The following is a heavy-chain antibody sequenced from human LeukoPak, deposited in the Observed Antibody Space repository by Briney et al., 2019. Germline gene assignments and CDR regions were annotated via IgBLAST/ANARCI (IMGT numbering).Heavy chain of an antibody. Sequence: PSETLSLTCAVYGGSFSGYFWSWIRQPPGKGLEWIGDINHNGGTNYNPSLKSRVTISVDTSKNQFSLKLRSVTAADTAVYYCARVSGYDWESFYDYWGQGTLVTVSS. CDR3: ARVSGYDWESFYDY. CDR2: INHNGGT. V-gene: IGHV4-34*01. J-gene: IGHJ4*02. D-gene: IGHD5-12*01. CDR1: GGSFSGYF.